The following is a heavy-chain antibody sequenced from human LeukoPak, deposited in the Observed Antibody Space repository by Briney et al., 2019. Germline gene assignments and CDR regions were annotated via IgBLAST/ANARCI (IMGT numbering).Heavy chain of an antibody. CDR2: ISGSGGST. J-gene: IGHJ4*02. Sequence: GGSLRLSCAASGFTFSIYAMNWVRQTPGKGLEWVSAISGSGGSTYYADSVKGRFTISRDNSKNTLYLQMNSLRAEDTAVYYCAKLLETYYYDSSGYYYWGQGTLVTVSS. D-gene: IGHD3-22*01. CDR3: AKLLETYYYDSSGYYY. CDR1: GFTFSIYA. V-gene: IGHV3-23*01.